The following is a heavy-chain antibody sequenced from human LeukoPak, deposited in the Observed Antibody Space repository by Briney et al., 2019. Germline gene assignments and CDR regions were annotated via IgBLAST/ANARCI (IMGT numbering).Heavy chain of an antibody. CDR1: GGSISSY. V-gene: IGHV4-4*07. CDR2: IYGSGTT. Sequence: PSETLSLTCTVPGGSISSYWSWIRPPAGKGLEWIGRIYGSGTTTYNPSLKSRVSMSIDTSKNQFSLKLMSVTAADTAVYYCARDSGTTGEVKFDPWGQGTLVTVSS. CDR3: ARDSGTTGEVKFDP. D-gene: IGHD3-10*01. J-gene: IGHJ5*02.